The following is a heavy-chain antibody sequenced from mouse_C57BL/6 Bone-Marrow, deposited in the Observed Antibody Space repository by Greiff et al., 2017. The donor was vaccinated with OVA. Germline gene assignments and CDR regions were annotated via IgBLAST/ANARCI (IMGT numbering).Heavy chain of an antibody. V-gene: IGHV1-63*01. D-gene: IGHD2-2*01. CDR3: ARRWLRRYYAMDY. Sequence: VQLQQSGAELVRPGTSVKMSCKASGYTFTNYWIGWAKQRPGHGLEWIGDIYPGGGYTNYNEKFKGKATLTADKSSSTAYMQFSSLTSEDSAIYYCARRWLRRYYAMDYWGQGTSVTVSS. CDR2: IYPGGGYT. J-gene: IGHJ4*01. CDR1: GYTFTNYW.